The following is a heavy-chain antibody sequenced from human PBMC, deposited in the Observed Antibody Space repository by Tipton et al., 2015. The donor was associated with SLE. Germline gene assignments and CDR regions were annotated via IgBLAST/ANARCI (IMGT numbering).Heavy chain of an antibody. D-gene: IGHD6-19*01. Sequence: TLSLTCTVSGGSISSYYWSWIRQSPGKGLEWIGYIYYSGSTNYNPSLKSRVTISVDTSKNQFSLKLSSVTAADTAVYYCARRFAVAGRMVDYWGQGTLVTVSS. CDR3: ARRFAVAGRMVDY. CDR2: IYYSGST. J-gene: IGHJ4*02. V-gene: IGHV4-59*12. CDR1: GGSISSYY.